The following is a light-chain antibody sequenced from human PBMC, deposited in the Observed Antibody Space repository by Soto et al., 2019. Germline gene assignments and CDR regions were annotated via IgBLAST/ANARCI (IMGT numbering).Light chain of an antibody. V-gene: IGKV1-27*01. Sequence: DIQVTQSPSSLSASLGDRVSITCRASRDISNYLAWYQQKPGQVPRLLISGVSTLHSGVPSRFSGSGSGTDFSLTITSLQPEDIATYYCQKYDTAPLTFGGGTKVEI. CDR3: QKYDTAPLT. CDR1: RDISNY. CDR2: GVS. J-gene: IGKJ4*02.